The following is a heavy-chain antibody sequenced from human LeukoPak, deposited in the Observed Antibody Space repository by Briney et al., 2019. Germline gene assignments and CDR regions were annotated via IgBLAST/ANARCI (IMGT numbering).Heavy chain of an antibody. CDR3: AKEVITLVYDF. Sequence: PWGSLRLSCAASGFTFSSYAMSWVRQAPGKGLEWVSAISSSGVSTYYADSVKGRFTVSRDNSKNTLYLQMNSLRTEDTALYYCAKEVITLVYDFWGQGTLVTVSS. J-gene: IGHJ4*02. D-gene: IGHD3-16*01. CDR2: ISSSGVST. CDR1: GFTFSSYA. V-gene: IGHV3-23*01.